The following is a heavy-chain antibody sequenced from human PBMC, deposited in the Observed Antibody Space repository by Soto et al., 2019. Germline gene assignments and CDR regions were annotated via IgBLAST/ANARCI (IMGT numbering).Heavy chain of an antibody. J-gene: IGHJ4*01. V-gene: IGHV2-26*01. CDR3: TLIPYDSTGYYSPY. CDR2: IFSNDEK. Sequence: QVTLKESGPVLVKPTETLTLTCTVSGFSLRNSRMGVSWIRQPPGKALEWLSHIFSNDEKSYSTSLKSRLTISKDTYKSQVVLTMTNMDPVDTATYYCTLIPYDSTGYYSPYWGQGTLVTVST. D-gene: IGHD3-22*01. CDR1: GFSLRNSRMG.